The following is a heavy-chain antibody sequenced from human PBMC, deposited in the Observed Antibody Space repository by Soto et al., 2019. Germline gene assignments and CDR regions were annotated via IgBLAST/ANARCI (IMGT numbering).Heavy chain of an antibody. CDR1: GFTFSSYS. CDR2: ISSSSSYI. Sequence: PGGSLRLSCAASGFTFSSYSMNWVRQAPGKGLEWVSSISSSSSYIYYADSVKGRFTISRDNAKNSRYLQMNSLRAEDTAVYYCAREGTMVRGVYYYYYGMDVWGQGTTVTVSS. J-gene: IGHJ6*02. CDR3: AREGTMVRGVYYYYYGMDV. D-gene: IGHD3-10*01. V-gene: IGHV3-21*01.